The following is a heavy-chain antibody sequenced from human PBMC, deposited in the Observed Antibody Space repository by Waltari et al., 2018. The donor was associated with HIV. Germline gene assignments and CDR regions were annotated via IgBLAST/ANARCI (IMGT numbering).Heavy chain of an antibody. CDR3: ARHKNRGSYFPVDF. V-gene: IGHV4-39*07. Sequence: QLQLHASGPGLVKPSATLSLTCIVSGFSISSNNYSWGWIRQPPGKGLEWIGNIFYSGTTNYNPSLESRVTISIDTSKSQFSLNLDSVTAADTAIYYCARHKNRGSYFPVDFWGQGTLVAVSS. CDR2: IFYSGTT. D-gene: IGHD1-26*01. CDR1: GFSISSNNYS. J-gene: IGHJ4*02.